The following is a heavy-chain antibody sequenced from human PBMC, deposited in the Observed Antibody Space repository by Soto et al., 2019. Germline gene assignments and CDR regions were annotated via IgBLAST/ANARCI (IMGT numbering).Heavy chain of an antibody. D-gene: IGHD3-10*01. CDR1: GFDFTDHY. J-gene: IGHJ4*02. V-gene: IGHV1-46*01. CDR2: ISPDGGST. CDR3: ARAPRGGVIIVITWAQIDY. Sequence: GASVKASCKASGFDFTDHYIHWVRQAPGQGLERMGIISPDGGSTRYSQKFQARITMTRDTSTSTVYMELSSLRSEDTAIYYCARAPRGGVIIVITWAQIDYWGQGTLVT.